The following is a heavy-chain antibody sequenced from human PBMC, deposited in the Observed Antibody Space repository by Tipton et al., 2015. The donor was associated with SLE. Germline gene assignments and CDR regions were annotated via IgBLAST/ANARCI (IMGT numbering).Heavy chain of an antibody. CDR3: ARLTAITIFNNWFDP. Sequence: TLSLTCTVSGGSITNHYWNWIRQPPGEGLEWIGYTSYSGSTYYNPSLKSRITISVDTSQNQFSLKLSSVTAADTAVYYCARLTAITIFNNWFDPWGQGTLVTVSS. J-gene: IGHJ5*02. V-gene: IGHV4-59*11. D-gene: IGHD3-9*01. CDR2: TSYSGST. CDR1: GGSITNHY.